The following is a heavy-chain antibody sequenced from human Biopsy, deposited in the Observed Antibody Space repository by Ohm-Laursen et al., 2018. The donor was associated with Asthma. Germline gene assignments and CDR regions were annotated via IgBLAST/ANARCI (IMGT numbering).Heavy chain of an antibody. CDR2: ISSSSSTI. CDR3: ARGPNYHGSGRAPIGMDV. CDR1: GFTFSSYS. Sequence: SLRLSCAASGFTFSSYSMNWVRQAPGKGLEWVSYISSSSSTIYYADSVKGRFTISRDNAKNSLYLQMNSLRDEDTAVYYCARGPNYHGSGRAPIGMDVWGQGTTVTVSS. V-gene: IGHV3-48*02. D-gene: IGHD3-10*01. J-gene: IGHJ6*02.